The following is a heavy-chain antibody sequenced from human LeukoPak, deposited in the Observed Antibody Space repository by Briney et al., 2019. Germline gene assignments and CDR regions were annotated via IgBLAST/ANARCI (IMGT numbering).Heavy chain of an antibody. D-gene: IGHD3-9*01. Sequence: SETLSLTCTVSGGSISSYYWSWIRQPPGKGLEWIGYIYYSGSTNYNPSLKSRVTISVDTSKNQFSLKLSSVTAADTAVYYCARERAIFHYYMDVWGKGTTVTVSS. CDR2: IYYSGST. CDR3: ARERAIFHYYMDV. CDR1: GGSISSYY. J-gene: IGHJ6*03. V-gene: IGHV4-59*01.